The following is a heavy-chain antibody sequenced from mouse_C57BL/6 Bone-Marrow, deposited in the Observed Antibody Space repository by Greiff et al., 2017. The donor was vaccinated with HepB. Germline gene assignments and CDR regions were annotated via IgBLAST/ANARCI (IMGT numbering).Heavy chain of an antibody. D-gene: IGHD4-1*02. V-gene: IGHV1-80*01. CDR2: IYPGDGDT. J-gene: IGHJ4*01. Sequence: QVQLQQSGAELVKPGASVKISCKASGYAFSSYWMNWVKQRPGKGLEWIGQIYPGDGDTNYNGKFKGKATLTADKSSSTAYMQLSSLTSEDSAVYFCARRATGVYAMDYWGQGTSVTVSS. CDR1: GYAFSSYW. CDR3: ARRATGVYAMDY.